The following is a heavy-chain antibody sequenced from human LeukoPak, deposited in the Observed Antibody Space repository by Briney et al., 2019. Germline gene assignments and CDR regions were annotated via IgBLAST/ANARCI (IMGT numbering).Heavy chain of an antibody. J-gene: IGHJ4*02. CDR2: IYPGYSDT. CDR3: ARGIVGPTIDY. D-gene: IGHD1-26*01. Sequence: GEALKLYCKGSGYILTSYWLGWVRQMPGKGLEWMGIIYPGYSDTRYSLSFQGQVTISADKYISTAYLEWSSLRASHTAMFYCARGIVGPTIDYGGQGTLVTVSS. CDR1: GYILTSYW. V-gene: IGHV5-51*01.